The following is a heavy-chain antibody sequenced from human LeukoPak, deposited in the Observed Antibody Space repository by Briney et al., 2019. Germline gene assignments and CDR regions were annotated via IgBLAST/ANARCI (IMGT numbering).Heavy chain of an antibody. CDR2: MNPNSGNT. CDR3: ARMDYYDSSGYNWFDP. V-gene: IGHV1-8*01. Sequence: ASVKVSCKASGYTFTSYDINWVRQATGQWLEWMGWMNPNSGNTGYAQKFQGRVTMTRNTSISTAYMELSSLRSEDTAVYYCARMDYYDSSGYNWFDPWGQGTLVTVSS. D-gene: IGHD3-22*01. J-gene: IGHJ5*02. CDR1: GYTFTSYD.